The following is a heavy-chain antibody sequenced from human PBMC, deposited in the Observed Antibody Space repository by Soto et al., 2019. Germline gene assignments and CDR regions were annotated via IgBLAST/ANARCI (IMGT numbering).Heavy chain of an antibody. D-gene: IGHD3-9*01. J-gene: IGHJ4*02. Sequence: EVQLLESGGGLVQPGGSLTLSCAASGFTFSSHAMSWVRQAPGKGLEWVSAISSGGDLTFYADSVKGRFTISRDNSKKTVYLQMNTLRAEDTAVYYCAKKLGMTGSLERSFDYWGQGTLVTVSS. CDR3: AKKLGMTGSLERSFDY. CDR1: GFTFSSHA. V-gene: IGHV3-23*01. CDR2: ISSGGDLT.